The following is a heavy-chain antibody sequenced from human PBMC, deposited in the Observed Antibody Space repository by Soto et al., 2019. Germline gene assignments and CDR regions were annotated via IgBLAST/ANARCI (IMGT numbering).Heavy chain of an antibody. CDR1: GYTFTSYD. V-gene: IGHV1-8*01. CDR3: ARDYNYYDSSGYYSGGYYFDY. CDR2: MNPKSGKT. J-gene: IGHJ4*02. D-gene: IGHD3-22*01. Sequence: ASVKVSCKASGYTFTSYDINWVRQATGQGLEWMGWMNPKSGKTGYAQKFQGRVTITADESTSTAYMELSSLRSEDTAVYYCARDYNYYDSSGYYSGGYYFDYWGQGTLVNVSS.